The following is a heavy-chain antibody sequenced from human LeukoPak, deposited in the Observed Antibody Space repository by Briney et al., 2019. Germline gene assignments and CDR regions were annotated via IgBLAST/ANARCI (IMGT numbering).Heavy chain of an antibody. CDR3: ARGGVEDWFDP. CDR2: LYSGGDT. CDR1: GFTFNSYA. J-gene: IGHJ5*02. V-gene: IGHV3-53*01. D-gene: IGHD5-24*01. Sequence: GESLKISCAASGFTFNSYAISWVRQAPGKGLEWVSVLYSGGDTYYADSVKGRFTISRDDSKNTLYLQMNSLRAEDTAIYYCARGGVEDWFDPWGQGTLVTVSS.